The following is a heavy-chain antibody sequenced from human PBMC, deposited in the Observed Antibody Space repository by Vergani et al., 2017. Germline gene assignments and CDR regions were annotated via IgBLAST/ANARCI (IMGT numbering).Heavy chain of an antibody. CDR2: ISSSSSYI. V-gene: IGHV3-21*01. CDR3: AMRYFDFLDYYYGMDV. Sequence: EVQLVESGGGLVKPGGSLRLSCAASGFTFSSYSMNWVRQAPGKGLEWVSSISSSSSYIYYADSVKGRFTISRDNAKNSLYLQMNSLRAEDTAVFYCAMRYFDFLDYYYGMDVWGQVTTVTVSS. CDR1: GFTFSSYS. D-gene: IGHD3-9*01. J-gene: IGHJ6*02.